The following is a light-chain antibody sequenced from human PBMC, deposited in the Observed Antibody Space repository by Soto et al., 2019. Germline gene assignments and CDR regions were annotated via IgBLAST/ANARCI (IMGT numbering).Light chain of an antibody. Sequence: SYELTQPPSVSVPPGKTATIACGGVNIGSISVHWYQQKPGQAPVLVISYDHDRPSGIPERFSGSNSGSTATLTISRVEAGDEADYYCQVWDTSSDQQVFGGGTKLTVL. CDR3: QVWDTSSDQQV. J-gene: IGLJ2*01. V-gene: IGLV3-21*04. CDR2: YDH. CDR1: NIGSIS.